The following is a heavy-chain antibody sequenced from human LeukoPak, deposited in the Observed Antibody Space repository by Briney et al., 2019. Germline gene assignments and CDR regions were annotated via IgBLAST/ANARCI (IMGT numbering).Heavy chain of an antibody. J-gene: IGHJ2*01. CDR1: GGSINSYY. CDR2: IYYSGNT. CDR3: ARDRDSSGLRDFDL. Sequence: PSETLSLTCTVSGGSINSYYWSWIRQPPGKGLEWIGYIYYSGNTTYNPSLNSRVSISIDKSKNQLSLQLSSVTASDTAVYYCARDRDSSGLRDFDLGGRGSLVTVSA. V-gene: IGHV4-59*01. D-gene: IGHD3-22*01.